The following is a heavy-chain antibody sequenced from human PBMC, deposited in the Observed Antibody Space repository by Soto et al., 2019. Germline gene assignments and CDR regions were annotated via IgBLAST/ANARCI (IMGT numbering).Heavy chain of an antibody. CDR1: GYTFTGYY. D-gene: IGHD3-10*01. CDR3: ATPQRGGSRGLYYGMDV. J-gene: IGHJ6*02. Sequence: QVQLVQSGAEVKKPGASVKVSCKASGYTFTGYYMHWVRQAPGQGLEWMGWINPNSGGTNYAQKFQGRVTMTRDTSISTAYMELSRLRSDDTAVYYCATPQRGGSRGLYYGMDVWGQGTTVTVSS. V-gene: IGHV1-2*02. CDR2: INPNSGGT.